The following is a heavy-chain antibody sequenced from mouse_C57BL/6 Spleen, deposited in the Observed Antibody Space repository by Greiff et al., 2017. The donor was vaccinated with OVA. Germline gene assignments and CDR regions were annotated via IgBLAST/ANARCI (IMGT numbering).Heavy chain of an antibody. Sequence: QVQLQQPGAELVMPGASVKLSCKASGYTFTSYWMHWVKQRPGQGLEWIGAIDPSDSYTNYNQKFKGKSTLTVDKSASTAEMQLISRTSEDSAVYYCARGDYYGSRYYFDYWGQGTTLTVSS. V-gene: IGHV1-69*01. CDR2: IDPSDSYT. CDR1: GYTFTSYW. J-gene: IGHJ2*01. D-gene: IGHD1-1*01. CDR3: ARGDYYGSRYYFDY.